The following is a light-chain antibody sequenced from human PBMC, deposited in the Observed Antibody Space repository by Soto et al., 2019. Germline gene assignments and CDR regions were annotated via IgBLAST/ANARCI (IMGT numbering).Light chain of an antibody. CDR2: VSS. J-gene: IGKJ3*01. CDR3: QQANSFPFT. V-gene: IGKV1-12*02. CDR1: QDIRTW. Sequence: DIQMTQSPSSVSASVGDRVTITCRASQDIRTWLAWYQQKPGKAPKLLIYVSSSVQSGVPSRFSGSGSGTDFTLTISSLQPEDFATYYCQQANSFPFTFGPGTKVDLK.